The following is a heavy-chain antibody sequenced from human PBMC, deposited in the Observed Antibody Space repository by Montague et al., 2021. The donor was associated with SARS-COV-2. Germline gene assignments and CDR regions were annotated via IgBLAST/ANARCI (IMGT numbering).Heavy chain of an antibody. CDR2: ISWNSGSI. Sequence: SLRLSCAASGFTFDDYAMHWVRQAPVKGLEWVSGISWNSGSIGYXDSVEGRFTISRDNAKNSLYLQMNSLRAEDTALYYCAKDMGPYGSGPYGMDVWGQGTTVTVSS. D-gene: IGHD3-10*01. CDR1: GFTFDDYA. CDR3: AKDMGPYGSGPYGMDV. J-gene: IGHJ6*02. V-gene: IGHV3-9*01.